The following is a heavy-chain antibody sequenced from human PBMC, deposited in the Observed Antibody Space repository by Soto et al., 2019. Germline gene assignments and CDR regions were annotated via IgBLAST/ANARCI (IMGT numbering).Heavy chain of an antibody. CDR3: ARGPGIMAKIDS. D-gene: IGHD3-16*01. V-gene: IGHV4-31*03. CDR2: IYYSGST. J-gene: IGHJ4*02. CDR1: GGSISSGGYY. Sequence: QVQLQESGPGLVKPSQTLSLTCTVSGGSISSGGYYWSWIRQHPGKGLEWIGYIYYSGSTYYNPSLKSRVTISVDTAKNRFSLRLCSVTAADTAVYYCARGPGIMAKIDSWGQGTLVTVSS.